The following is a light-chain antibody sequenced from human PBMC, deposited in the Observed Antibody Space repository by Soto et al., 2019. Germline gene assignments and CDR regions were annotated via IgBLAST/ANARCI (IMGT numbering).Light chain of an antibody. CDR3: ASKTTSSTVL. V-gene: IGLV2-14*01. J-gene: IGLJ2*01. Sequence: QSALTQPASVSGSPGQSITISCTGTSSDVGGYNYVAWYQQHPGKVPRLMIYEVSNRPSGVSNRFSGSKSGDTASLTISGLQAEDEAVYYCASKTTSSTVLFGGGTKLTVL. CDR1: SSDVGGYNY. CDR2: EVS.